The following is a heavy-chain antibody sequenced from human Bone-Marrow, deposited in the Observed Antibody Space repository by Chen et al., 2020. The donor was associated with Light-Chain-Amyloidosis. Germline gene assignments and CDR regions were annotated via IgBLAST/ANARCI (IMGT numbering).Heavy chain of an antibody. V-gene: IGHV4-4*02. CDR2: IYHSVST. D-gene: IGHD6-19*01. CDR3: ARDMGSSGWLTTRGNFDY. J-gene: IGHJ4*02. Sequence: QVQLQESGPGLVKPSGTLSLTCAVSGGSISSSNWWSWVRQPPGKGLEWIGEIYHSVSTNYNPSLKSRVTISVDKSKNQFSLKLSSVTAADTAVYYCARDMGSSGWLTTRGNFDYWGQGTLVTVSS. CDR1: GGSISSSNW.